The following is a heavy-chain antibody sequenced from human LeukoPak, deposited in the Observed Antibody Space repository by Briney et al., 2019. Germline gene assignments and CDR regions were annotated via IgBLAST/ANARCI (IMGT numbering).Heavy chain of an antibody. CDR3: AREFSDDSSGSAYNWFDP. D-gene: IGHD3-22*01. V-gene: IGHV4-59*01. CDR2: IYYSGST. J-gene: IGHJ5*02. Sequence: SETLSLTCTVSGGSISSYYWSWIRQPPGKGLEWIGYIYYSGSTNYNPSLKSRVTISVDTSKNQFSLKLSSVTAADTAVYYCAREFSDDSSGSAYNWFDPWGQGTLVTVS. CDR1: GGSISSYY.